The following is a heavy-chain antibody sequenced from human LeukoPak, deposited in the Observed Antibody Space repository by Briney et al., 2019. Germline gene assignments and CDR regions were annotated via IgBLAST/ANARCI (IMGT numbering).Heavy chain of an antibody. D-gene: IGHD3-10*01. V-gene: IGHV4-34*01. Sequence: SETLSLTCAVYGGSFSGYYWSWIRQPPGKGLEGIGEINHSGSTNYNPSLKSRVTISVDTSKNQFSLKLSSVTAADTAVYYCARRYYGSGSPLGYWGQGTLVTVSS. CDR3: ARRYYGSGSPLGY. CDR2: INHSGST. J-gene: IGHJ4*02. CDR1: GGSFSGYY.